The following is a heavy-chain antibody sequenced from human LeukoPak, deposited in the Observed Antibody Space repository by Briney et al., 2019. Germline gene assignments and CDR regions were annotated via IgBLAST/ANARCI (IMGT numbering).Heavy chain of an antibody. V-gene: IGHV3-23*01. D-gene: IGHD3-22*01. J-gene: IGHJ4*02. Sequence: GGSLRLSCAASGFTFSSYAMSWVRQAPGKGLEWVSAISGSGGSTYYADSVKGRFTISRDNSKNTLYLQMNSLRAEDMAVYYCAKDFLSGYQGTFDYWGQGTLVTVSS. CDR2: ISGSGGST. CDR1: GFTFSSYA. CDR3: AKDFLSGYQGTFDY.